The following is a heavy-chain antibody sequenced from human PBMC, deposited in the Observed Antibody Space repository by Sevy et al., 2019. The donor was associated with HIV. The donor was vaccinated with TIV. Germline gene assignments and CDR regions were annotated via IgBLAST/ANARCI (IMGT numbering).Heavy chain of an antibody. V-gene: IGHV4-39*02. CDR1: GDSISSNNFY. D-gene: IGHD6-19*01. CDR3: AREAVALDY. J-gene: IGHJ4*01. CDR2: TYYTGST. Sequence: SETLSLTCTVSGDSISSNNFYWGWVRQPPEKGLEWIGSTYYTGSTYYNPSLKSRVTISVDTSKNQFSLKLTSVTAADTAVYYCAREAVALDYWGQGTLVTVSS.